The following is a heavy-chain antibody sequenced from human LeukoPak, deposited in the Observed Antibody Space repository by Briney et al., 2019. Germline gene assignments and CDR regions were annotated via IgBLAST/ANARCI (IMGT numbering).Heavy chain of an antibody. Sequence: GGSLRLSCAASGFTFDDYGMSWGRQAPGKGLEWVSGINWNGGSTGYADSVKGRFTISRDNAKNSLYLQMNSLRAEDTALYYCARAEYYYDSSGYSQAFNYWGQGTLVTVSS. J-gene: IGHJ4*02. D-gene: IGHD3-22*01. CDR1: GFTFDDYG. CDR3: ARAEYYYDSSGYSQAFNY. CDR2: INWNGGST. V-gene: IGHV3-20*04.